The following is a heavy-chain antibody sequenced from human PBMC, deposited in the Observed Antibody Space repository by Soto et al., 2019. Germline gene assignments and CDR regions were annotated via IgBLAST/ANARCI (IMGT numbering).Heavy chain of an antibody. CDR3: AKDRVYYYDSSGYLDY. CDR2: ISGTGGST. CDR1: GFTFSSYA. V-gene: IGHV3-23*01. Sequence: GGSLRLSCAASGFTFSSYAMSWVRQAPGKGLEWVSGISGTGGSTYYADSVKGRFTISRDNSKNTLYLQMNSLRAEDTAVYYCAKDRVYYYDSSGYLDYWGQGTLVTVSS. J-gene: IGHJ4*02. D-gene: IGHD3-22*01.